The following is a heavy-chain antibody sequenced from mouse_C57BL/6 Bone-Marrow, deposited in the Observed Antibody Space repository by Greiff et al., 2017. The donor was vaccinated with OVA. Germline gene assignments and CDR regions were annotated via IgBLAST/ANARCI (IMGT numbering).Heavy chain of an antibody. CDR3: ARIYYGNFGGYFDV. V-gene: IGHV2-2*01. J-gene: IGHJ1*03. Sequence: VQLVESGPGLVQPSQSLSITCTVSGFSLTSYGVHWVRQSPGKGLEWLGVIWSGGSTDYNAAFISRLSISKDNSKSQVFFKMNSLQADDTAIYYCARIYYGNFGGYFDVWGTGTTVTVSS. D-gene: IGHD2-1*01. CDR1: GFSLTSYG. CDR2: IWSGGST.